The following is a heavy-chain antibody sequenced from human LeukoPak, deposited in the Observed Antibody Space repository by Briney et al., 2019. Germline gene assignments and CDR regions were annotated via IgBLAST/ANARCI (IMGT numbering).Heavy chain of an antibody. CDR3: AKEFYYDSSGFPSLYFDF. D-gene: IGHD3-22*01. CDR2: ISDSGAYT. CDR1: GFTFSSHA. Sequence: GGSLRLSCAASGFTFSSHAMTWVRQAPGKGLEWVSAISDSGAYTHYADSVKGRFIISRDNSKNTLYLQMNSLRAEDTAVYYCAKEFYYDSSGFPSLYFDFWGQGTLVTVSS. J-gene: IGHJ4*02. V-gene: IGHV3-23*01.